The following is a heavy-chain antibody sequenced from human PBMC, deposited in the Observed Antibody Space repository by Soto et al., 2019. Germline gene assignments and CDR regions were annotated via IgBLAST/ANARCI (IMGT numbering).Heavy chain of an antibody. CDR3: AKELRGYSRSLTPLFDR. Sequence: GGSLRLSCAASGFTFSSYAMSWVRQAPGKGLEWVSAISGSGGSTYYADSVKGRFTISRDNSKNTLYLQMNSLRAEDTAVYYCAKELRGYSRSLTPLFDRWGQGTQVTVSS. J-gene: IGHJ4*02. CDR2: ISGSGGST. CDR1: GFTFSSYA. D-gene: IGHD6-13*01. V-gene: IGHV3-23*01.